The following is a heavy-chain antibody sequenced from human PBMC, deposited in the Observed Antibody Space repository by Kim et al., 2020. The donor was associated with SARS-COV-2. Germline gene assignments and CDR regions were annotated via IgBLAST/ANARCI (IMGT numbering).Heavy chain of an antibody. J-gene: IGHJ5*02. CDR1: EYTFIAYY. CDR3: AKGFGRTKSGALEAFDR. CDR2: INPYSGDA. D-gene: IGHD2-15*01. V-gene: IGHV1-2*06. Sequence: ASVKVSCKTSEYTFIAYYMHCVRQAPEQGLEWMGRINPYSGDANYAEKLQGRVTMTRDTSISTAYIELTSLRPDDTAIYYSAKGFGRTKSGALEAFDRWCQGTLVP.